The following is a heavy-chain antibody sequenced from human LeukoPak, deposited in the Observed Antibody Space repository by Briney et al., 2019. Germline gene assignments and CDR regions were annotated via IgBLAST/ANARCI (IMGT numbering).Heavy chain of an antibody. J-gene: IGHJ4*02. V-gene: IGHV4-59*02. CDR3: ARLSRDGYNSDY. Sequence: SETLSLTCTVSGGSVSSDYWSWIRQPPGKGLEWIGYISYSGTTNYNPSLKSRATISVDTSKNQVSLKLTSVAAADTAVYYCARLSRDGYNSDYWGQGTLVTVSS. CDR1: GGSVSSDY. CDR2: ISYSGTT. D-gene: IGHD5-24*01.